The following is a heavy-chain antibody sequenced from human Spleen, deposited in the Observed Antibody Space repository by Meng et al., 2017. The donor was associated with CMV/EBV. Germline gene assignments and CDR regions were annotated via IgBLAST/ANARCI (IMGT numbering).Heavy chain of an antibody. CDR2: ISGGGETI. CDR1: GFIFDDYG. J-gene: IGHJ5*02. CDR3: ARAYNVPGWFDP. V-gene: IGHV3-11*01. Sequence: GESLKISCAASGFIFDDYGLNWVRQGPGKGLEWISYISGGGETIFYADSVKGRFTISRDNAKNSLDLQMNGLRAEDTAVYFCARAYNVPGWFDPWGQGTLVTVSS. D-gene: IGHD1-14*01.